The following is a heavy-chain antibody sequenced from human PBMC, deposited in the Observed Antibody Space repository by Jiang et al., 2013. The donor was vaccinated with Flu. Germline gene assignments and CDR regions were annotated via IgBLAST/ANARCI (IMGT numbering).Heavy chain of an antibody. J-gene: IGHJ4*02. CDR3: ARSYSGSYYGRSRGYYFDY. V-gene: IGHV2-70*01. Sequence: KPTQTLTLTCTFSGFSLSTSGMCVSWIRQPPGKALEWLALIDWDDDKYYSTSLKTRLTISKDTSKNQVVLTMTNMDPVDTATYYCARSYSGSYYGRSRGYYFDYWGQGTLVTVSS. D-gene: IGHD1-26*01. CDR2: IDWDDDK. CDR1: GFSLSTSGMC.